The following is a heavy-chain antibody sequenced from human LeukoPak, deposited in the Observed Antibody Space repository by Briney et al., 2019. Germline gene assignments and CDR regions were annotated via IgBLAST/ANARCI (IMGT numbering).Heavy chain of an antibody. V-gene: IGHV3-9*01. J-gene: IGHJ5*02. Sequence: GRSLRLSCAASGFTFDDYAMHWVRQAPGKGLEWVSGISWNSGSIGYADSVKGRFTISRDNAKNSLYLQMNSLRAEDTALYYCAKLGGFGPWGQGTLVTVSS. CDR2: ISWNSGSI. CDR1: GFTFDDYA. CDR3: AKLGGFGP.